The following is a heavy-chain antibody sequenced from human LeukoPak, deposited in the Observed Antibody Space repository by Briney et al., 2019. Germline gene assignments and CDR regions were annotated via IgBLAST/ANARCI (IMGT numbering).Heavy chain of an antibody. CDR2: IKQDGSEK. CDR3: ARDKGYFDY. Sequence: GGSLKLSCAASGFTLSSYWMSWVRQAPGKGLEWVANIKQDGSEKYYVDSVKGRFTISRDNAKNSLYLQMNSLRAEDTAVYYCARDKGYFDYWGQGTLVTVSS. V-gene: IGHV3-7*03. CDR1: GFTLSSYW. J-gene: IGHJ4*02.